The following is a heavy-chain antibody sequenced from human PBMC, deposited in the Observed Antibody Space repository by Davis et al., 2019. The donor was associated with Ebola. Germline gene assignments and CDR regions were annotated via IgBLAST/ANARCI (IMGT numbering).Heavy chain of an antibody. V-gene: IGHV1-18*01. J-gene: IGHJ6*02. Sequence: ASVKVSCKASGYTFTSYGISWVRQAPGQGLEWMGWISAYNGHTNYAQKFQGRLTLTTDTSTSTVYMELRSLTSDDTAVYYCATDLSRGDCTGASCYGGNYYYRMDVWGQGTSVTVSS. CDR2: ISAYNGHT. D-gene: IGHD2-2*01. CDR1: GYTFTSYG. CDR3: ATDLSRGDCTGASCYGGNYYYRMDV.